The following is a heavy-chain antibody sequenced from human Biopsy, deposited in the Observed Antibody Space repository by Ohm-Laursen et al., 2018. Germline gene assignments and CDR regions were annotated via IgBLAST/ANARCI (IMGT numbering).Heavy chain of an antibody. D-gene: IGHD2-2*01. CDR1: TGTFTSYG. V-gene: IGHV1-69*11. J-gene: IGHJ4*02. Sequence: PSVKLSCKAPTGTFTSYGIIWVRQAPGQGLEWMGRIIPILRTTAYAQTFLGRVTITADSPTSTVDMELTSLTTDDTAVYFCAREAIGYQLPCDDWGQGTLVTVSS. CDR2: IIPILRTT. CDR3: AREAIGYQLPCDD.